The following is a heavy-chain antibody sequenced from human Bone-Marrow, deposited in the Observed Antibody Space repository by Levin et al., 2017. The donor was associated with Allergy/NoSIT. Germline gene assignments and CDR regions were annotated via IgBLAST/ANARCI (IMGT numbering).Heavy chain of an antibody. CDR2: IKSETDGGTI. CDR1: GFSFTKVW. D-gene: IGHD2-21*01. V-gene: IGHV3-15*01. J-gene: IGHJ4*02. CDR3: TTEVWARSIRDDY. Sequence: GGSLRLSCAASGFSFTKVWMTWVRQAPGKGLEWVGRIKSETDGGTIDYAAPVKGSFTISRDDSRLTLYLQMNSLKTEDTAVYYCTTEVWARSIRDDYWGQGTLVTVSS.